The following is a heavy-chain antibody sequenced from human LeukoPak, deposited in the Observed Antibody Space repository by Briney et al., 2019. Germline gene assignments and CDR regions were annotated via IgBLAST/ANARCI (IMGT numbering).Heavy chain of an antibody. D-gene: IGHD3-9*01. CDR2: ISAYNANT. Sequence: GASVKVSCKASGYTFTNYGITWERQAPGQGLEWMGWISAYNANTNYAQKFQGRVTMTTDTSTSTVYMELRSLRSDDTAIYYCARTDYDILTGARMEVWGKGTTVTVSS. V-gene: IGHV1-18*01. CDR3: ARTDYDILTGARMEV. J-gene: IGHJ6*04. CDR1: GYTFTNYG.